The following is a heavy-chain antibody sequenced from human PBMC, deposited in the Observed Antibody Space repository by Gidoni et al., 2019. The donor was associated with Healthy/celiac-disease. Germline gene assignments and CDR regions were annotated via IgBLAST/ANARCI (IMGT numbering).Heavy chain of an antibody. D-gene: IGHD6-19*01. Sequence: EVQLVESGGVVVQPGGSLRLSCAASGLTFDDYAMHWVRQAPGKGLEWVSLISWDGGSTYYADSVKGRFTISRDNSKNSLYLQMNSLRAEDTALYYCAKDSSSGYSSGWYSGSDYWGQGTLVTVSS. CDR2: ISWDGGST. V-gene: IGHV3-43D*04. CDR3: AKDSSSGYSSGWYSGSDY. J-gene: IGHJ4*02. CDR1: GLTFDDYA.